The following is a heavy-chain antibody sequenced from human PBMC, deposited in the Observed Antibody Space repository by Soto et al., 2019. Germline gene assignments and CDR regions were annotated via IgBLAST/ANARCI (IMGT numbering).Heavy chain of an antibody. Sequence: QVQLVQSGAEVKKPGSSVKVSCKASGGTFSSYAISWVRQAPGQGLEWMGGIIPIFGTANYAQKFPGRVTITADETTSTAYMELSSLSTDDSAVYYCPQGYYDSSGYYYWGQGTLVTVSS. CDR3: PQGYYDSSGYYY. CDR1: GGTFSSYA. V-gene: IGHV1-69*01. CDR2: IIPIFGTA. D-gene: IGHD3-22*01. J-gene: IGHJ4*02.